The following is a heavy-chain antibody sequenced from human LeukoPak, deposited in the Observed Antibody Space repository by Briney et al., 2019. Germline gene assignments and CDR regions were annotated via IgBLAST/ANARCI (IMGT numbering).Heavy chain of an antibody. CDR3: ARVGYSSSWHSGSAFDI. Sequence: GGSLRLSCAASGFTFSSYAMHWVRQAPGKGLEWVTVISLDGSNKYYADSVKGRFTISRDNAQNSLYPQMNSLRAEDTAVYFCARVGYSSSWHSGSAFDIWGQGTMVTVSS. J-gene: IGHJ3*02. D-gene: IGHD6-13*01. V-gene: IGHV3-30*04. CDR2: ISLDGSNK. CDR1: GFTFSSYA.